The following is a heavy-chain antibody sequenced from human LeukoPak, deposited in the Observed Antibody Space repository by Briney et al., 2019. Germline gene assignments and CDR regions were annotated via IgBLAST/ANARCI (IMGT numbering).Heavy chain of an antibody. CDR1: GYTFTSYG. D-gene: IGHD3-10*01. J-gene: IGHJ5*02. CDR3: ARDRLLWFGELIRIEKPFDP. CDR2: ISAYNGNT. V-gene: IGHV1-18*01. Sequence: ASVKVSCKASGYTFTSYGISWVRQAPGQGLEWMGWISAYNGNTNYAQKLQGRVTMTTDTSTSTAYMELRSLRSDDTAVYYCARDRLLWFGELIRIEKPFDPWGQGTLVTVSS.